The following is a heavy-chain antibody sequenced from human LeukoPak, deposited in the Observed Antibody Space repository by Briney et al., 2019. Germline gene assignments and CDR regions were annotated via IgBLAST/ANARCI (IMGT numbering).Heavy chain of an antibody. J-gene: IGHJ4*02. D-gene: IGHD3-3*01. CDR2: ISSNGRSA. V-gene: IGHV3-64*01. CDR1: GFSLSSYA. CDR3: ARVVPYYDFWSGPVDY. Sequence: GGSLRLSCTASGFSLSSYAMHWVRQAPGKGLEYISAISSNGRSAYYANTVKGRFTISRDISKNMAYLQMGSLRPEDMAVYYCARVVPYYDFWSGPVDYWGQGILVTVST.